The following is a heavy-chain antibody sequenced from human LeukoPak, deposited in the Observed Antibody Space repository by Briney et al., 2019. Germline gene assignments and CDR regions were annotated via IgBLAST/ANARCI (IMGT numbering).Heavy chain of an antibody. CDR2: ISGSGGRT. Sequence: GGSLRLSCAASGFTFSSYAMSWVRQAPGKGLEWVSSISGSGGRTHYADSVRGRFTISRDNSKNTLYLQMNSLRAEDTAVYYCAKRGGYSSGWYLNWGQGTLVTVSS. D-gene: IGHD6-19*01. V-gene: IGHV3-23*01. CDR3: AKRGGYSSGWYLN. J-gene: IGHJ4*02. CDR1: GFTFSSYA.